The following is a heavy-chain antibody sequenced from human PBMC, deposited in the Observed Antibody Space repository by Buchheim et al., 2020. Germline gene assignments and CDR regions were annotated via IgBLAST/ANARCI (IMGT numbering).Heavy chain of an antibody. CDR3: ARGIAVAGTTTDFDY. CDR2: INPNSGGT. D-gene: IGHD6-19*01. CDR1: GYTFTGYY. Sequence: QVQLVQSGAEVKKPGASVKVSCKASGYTFTGYYMHWVRQAPGQGLEWMGWINPNSGGTNYAQTFQGRVTMTRDTSISTAYMELSRLRSDDTAVYYCARGIAVAGTTTDFDYWGQGTL. J-gene: IGHJ4*02. V-gene: IGHV1-2*02.